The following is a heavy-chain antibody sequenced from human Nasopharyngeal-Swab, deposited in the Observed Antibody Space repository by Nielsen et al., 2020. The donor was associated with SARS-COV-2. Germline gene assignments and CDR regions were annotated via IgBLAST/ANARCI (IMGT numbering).Heavy chain of an antibody. Sequence: ASVKVSCKASGYTFTSYYMHWVRQAPGQVLEWMGIINPSGGSTSYAQKFQGRVTMTRDTSTSTVYMELSSLRSEDTAVYYCARVPTVGGDYTDGDHWFDPWGQGTLVTVSS. J-gene: IGHJ5*02. CDR3: ARVPTVGGDYTDGDHWFDP. CDR2: INPSGGST. D-gene: IGHD4-17*01. CDR1: GYTFTSYY. V-gene: IGHV1-46*01.